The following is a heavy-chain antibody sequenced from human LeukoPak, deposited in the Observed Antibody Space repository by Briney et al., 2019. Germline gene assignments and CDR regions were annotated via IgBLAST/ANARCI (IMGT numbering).Heavy chain of an antibody. CDR3: AREAGYYYDSSGRRSDY. Sequence: TPSQTLSRTCTVSGGSISSGSYYWSWIRQPAGKGLEWIGRIYTSGSTNYNPSLKTRCTISVDPSKHQLSSKLSSVTAADKAVYYCAREAGYYYDSSGRRSDYWGQGTLVTVSS. CDR2: IYTSGST. D-gene: IGHD3-22*01. CDR1: GGSISSGSYY. J-gene: IGHJ4*02. V-gene: IGHV4-61*02.